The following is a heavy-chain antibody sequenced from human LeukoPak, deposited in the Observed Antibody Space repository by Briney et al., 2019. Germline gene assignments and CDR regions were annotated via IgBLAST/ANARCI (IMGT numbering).Heavy chain of an antibody. J-gene: IGHJ5*02. CDR2: ISAYSGNT. D-gene: IGHD2-2*01. CDR1: GYAFTSYG. Sequence: ASVKVSCKASGYAFTSYGISWVRQAPGQGLEWMGWISAYSGNTNYAQKLQGRVTMTTDTSTSTAYMELRSLRSDDTAVYYCARVYCSSTSCYGYLWFDPWGQGTLVTVSS. V-gene: IGHV1-18*01. CDR3: ARVYCSSTSCYGYLWFDP.